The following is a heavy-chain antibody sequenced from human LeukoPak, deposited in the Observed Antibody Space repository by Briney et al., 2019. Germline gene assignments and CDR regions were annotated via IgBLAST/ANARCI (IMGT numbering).Heavy chain of an antibody. CDR3: ARRKLGYCSGGSCPQTWFDP. J-gene: IGHJ5*02. D-gene: IGHD2-15*01. CDR2: INHRGST. V-gene: IGHV4-34*01. CDR1: GGSVSGYY. Sequence: SETLSLTCAVYGGSVSGYYWSWIRQPPGKGLEWIGEINHRGSTNYNPSLKSRVTISVDTSKNQFSLKLSSVTAADTAVYYCARRKLGYCSGGSCPQTWFDPWGQGTLVTVSS.